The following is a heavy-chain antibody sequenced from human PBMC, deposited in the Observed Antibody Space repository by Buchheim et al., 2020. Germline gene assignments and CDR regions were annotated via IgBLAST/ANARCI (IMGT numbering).Heavy chain of an antibody. Sequence: QVQLVESGGGVVQPGRSLRLSCAASGFTFSSYAMHWVRQAPGKGLEWVAVISYDGSNKYYADSVKGRFNIPRDNSKNTLYLQMNSLRAEDTAVYYCARDGRYSSGWYPSGYFDYWGQGTL. CDR1: GFTFSSYA. CDR2: ISYDGSNK. J-gene: IGHJ4*02. D-gene: IGHD6-19*01. CDR3: ARDGRYSSGWYPSGYFDY. V-gene: IGHV3-30*04.